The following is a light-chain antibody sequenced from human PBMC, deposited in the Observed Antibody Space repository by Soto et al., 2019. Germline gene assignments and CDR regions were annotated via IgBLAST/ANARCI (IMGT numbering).Light chain of an antibody. Sequence: QSALTQPRSVSGSPGQSVTISCTGTSSDVGGYNYVSWYQQHPGKAPKLMIYDVSKRPSGVPDRFSGSKSGNTASLTISVLQAEDEADYYCCSYAGSYTDVFGTGTKLTVL. CDR1: SSDVGGYNY. CDR2: DVS. J-gene: IGLJ1*01. V-gene: IGLV2-11*01. CDR3: CSYAGSYTDV.